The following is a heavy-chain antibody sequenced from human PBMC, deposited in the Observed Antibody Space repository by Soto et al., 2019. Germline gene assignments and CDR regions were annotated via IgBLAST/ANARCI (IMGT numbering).Heavy chain of an antibody. Sequence: SSETLSLTCAVYGGSFSGYYWSWIRQPPGKGLEWIGEINHSGSTNYNPSLKSRVTISVDTSKNQFSLKLSSVTAADTAVYYCARGIVATSRGLNWFDPWGQGTLVTVSS. CDR2: INHSGST. V-gene: IGHV4-34*01. J-gene: IGHJ5*02. D-gene: IGHD5-12*01. CDR3: ARGIVATSRGLNWFDP. CDR1: GGSFSGYY.